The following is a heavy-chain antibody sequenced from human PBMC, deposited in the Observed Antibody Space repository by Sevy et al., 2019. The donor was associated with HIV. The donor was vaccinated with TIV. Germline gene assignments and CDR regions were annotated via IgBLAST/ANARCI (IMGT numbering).Heavy chain of an antibody. D-gene: IGHD3-10*01. CDR3: AREGGLWSKNNWFDP. CDR2: INPSGGST. J-gene: IGHJ5*02. V-gene: IGHV1-46*01. Sequence: ASVKVSCKASGYTFTSYYMHWVRQAPGQGLEWMGIINPSGGSTSYAQKFQGRVTMTWDTSTSTVYMELSSLRSEDTAVYHCAREGGLWSKNNWFDPWGQGTLVTVSS. CDR1: GYTFTSYY.